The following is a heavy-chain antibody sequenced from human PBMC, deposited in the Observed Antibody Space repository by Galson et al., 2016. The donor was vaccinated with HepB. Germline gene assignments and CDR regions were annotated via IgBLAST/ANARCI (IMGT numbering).Heavy chain of an antibody. CDR1: GGSINFYY. J-gene: IGHJ2*01. CDR3: ARDRIAVTGWYFDL. D-gene: IGHD6-19*01. Sequence: SETLSLTCTVSGGSINFYYWSWIRQSPGMGLEWIGQIYYSGNTKYNPSLKSRVTISADTPKNQFSLNLTSVTAADTAVYYCARDRIAVTGWYFDLWGRGTLVTVSS. V-gene: IGHV4-59*01. CDR2: IYYSGNT.